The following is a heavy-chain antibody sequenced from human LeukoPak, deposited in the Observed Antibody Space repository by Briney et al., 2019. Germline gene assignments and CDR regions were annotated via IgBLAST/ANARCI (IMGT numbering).Heavy chain of an antibody. CDR1: GGTFSSYA. CDR3: ARSLIRYFDWVSGMDV. V-gene: IGHV1-2*02. J-gene: IGHJ6*02. D-gene: IGHD3-9*01. Sequence: ASVKVSCKASGGTFSSYAISWVRQAPGQGLEWMGWINPNSGGTNYAQKFQGRVTMTRDTSISTAYMELSRLRSDDTAVYYCARSLIRYFDWVSGMDVWGQGTTVTVSS. CDR2: INPNSGGT.